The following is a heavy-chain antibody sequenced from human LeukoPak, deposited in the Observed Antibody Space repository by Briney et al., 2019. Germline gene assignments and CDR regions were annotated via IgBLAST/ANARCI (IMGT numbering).Heavy chain of an antibody. D-gene: IGHD1-26*01. CDR1: GYTFTSYY. V-gene: IGHV1-46*01. Sequence: ASVKVPRKASGYTFTSYYMHWVRQAPGQGLEWMGIINPSGGSTSYAQKFQGRVTMTRDTSTSTVYMELSSLRSEDTAVYYCARDRSGSYPGGSWFDPWGQGTLVTVSS. CDR2: INPSGGST. J-gene: IGHJ5*02. CDR3: ARDRSGSYPGGSWFDP.